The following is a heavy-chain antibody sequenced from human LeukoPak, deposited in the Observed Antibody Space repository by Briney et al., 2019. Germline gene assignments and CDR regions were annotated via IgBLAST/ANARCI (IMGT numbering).Heavy chain of an antibody. CDR2: INHSGST. CDR3: AGTRYSSGWYRLRDWYFDL. J-gene: IGHJ2*01. V-gene: IGHV4-34*01. Sequence: PSETLSLTCAVYGGSFSGYYWSWIRQPPGKGLEWIGEINHSGSTNYNPSLKSRVTISVDTSKNQFSLKLSSVTAADTAVYYCAGTRYSSGWYRLRDWYFDLWGRGTLVTVSS. D-gene: IGHD6-19*01. CDR1: GGSFSGYY.